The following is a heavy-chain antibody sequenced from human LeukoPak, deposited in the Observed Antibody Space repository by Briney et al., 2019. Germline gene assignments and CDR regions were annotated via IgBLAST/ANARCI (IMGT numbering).Heavy chain of an antibody. D-gene: IGHD3-22*01. CDR3: ADSSGYYYAAFDY. V-gene: IGHV4-39*01. CDR2: IYYSGGT. Sequence: SETLSLTCTVSGGSISSSSYYWGWIRQPPGKGLEWIGSIYYSGGTYYNPSLKSRVTISVDTSKNQFSLKLSSVTAADTAVHYCADSSGYYYAAFDYWGQGTLVTVSS. CDR1: GGSISSSSYY. J-gene: IGHJ4*02.